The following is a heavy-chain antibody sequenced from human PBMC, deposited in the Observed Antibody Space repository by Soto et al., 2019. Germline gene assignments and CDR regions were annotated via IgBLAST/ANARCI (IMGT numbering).Heavy chain of an antibody. CDR1: GFTFSSYA. D-gene: IGHD2-2*01. J-gene: IGHJ6*02. Sequence: PGGSLRLSCAASGFTFSSYAMHWVRQAPGKGLEWVAVISYDGSNKYYADSVKGRFTISRDNSKNTLYLQMNSLRAEDTAVYYCARSVVVPAAPLYYYGMDVWGQGTTVTVSS. CDR3: ARSVVVPAAPLYYYGMDV. CDR2: ISYDGSNK. V-gene: IGHV3-30-3*01.